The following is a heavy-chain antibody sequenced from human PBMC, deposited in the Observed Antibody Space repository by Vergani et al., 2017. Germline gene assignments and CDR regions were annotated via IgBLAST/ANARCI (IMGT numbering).Heavy chain of an antibody. Sequence: QVHLVESGGGVVQPGRSLRLSCVVSGFTSSYYGMHWVRQAPGKGLEWVAVISYDGDTTYYEDSVKGRFTISRDNAKNSLYLDMSSLRAEDTAVYYCVRDVRVSRTWGQGTLVAVSS. V-gene: IGHV3-30*03. J-gene: IGHJ3*01. CDR3: VRDVRVSRT. CDR1: GFTSSYYG. CDR2: ISYDGDTT.